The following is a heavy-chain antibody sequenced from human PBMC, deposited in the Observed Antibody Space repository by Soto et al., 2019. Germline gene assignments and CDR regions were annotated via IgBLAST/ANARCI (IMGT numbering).Heavy chain of an antibody. CDR3: ARDGIAAAGIGAMFDY. CDR2: ISAYNGNT. D-gene: IGHD6-13*01. CDR1: GYTFTSYG. V-gene: IGHV1-18*04. Sequence: QVQLVQSGAEVKKPGASVKVSCKASGYTFTSYGISWVRQAPGQGLEWMGWISAYNGNTNYAQKLQGRVTMTTDTSTSTAYRERRSLRSDDTAVYYCARDGIAAAGIGAMFDYWGQGTLVTVSS. J-gene: IGHJ4*02.